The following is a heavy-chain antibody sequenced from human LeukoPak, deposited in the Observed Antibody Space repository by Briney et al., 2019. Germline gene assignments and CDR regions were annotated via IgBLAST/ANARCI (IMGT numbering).Heavy chain of an antibody. Sequence: SETLSLTCTVSGGSIHSYWSWIRQPAGKGLEWIGRISGSGTITYNPALQSRLTISIDTSKNQFSLKLSSVTAADTAVYYCASLTGYYSGFDYWGQGTLVTVSS. CDR2: ISGSGTI. V-gene: IGHV4-4*07. D-gene: IGHD3-9*01. CDR3: ASLTGYYSGFDY. J-gene: IGHJ4*02. CDR1: GGSIHSY.